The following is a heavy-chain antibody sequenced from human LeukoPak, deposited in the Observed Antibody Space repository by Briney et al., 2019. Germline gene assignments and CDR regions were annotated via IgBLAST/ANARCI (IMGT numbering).Heavy chain of an antibody. J-gene: IGHJ4*02. D-gene: IGHD6-19*01. V-gene: IGHV3-23*01. CDR2: ISGSGGST. CDR3: AKGTGYSSGWPQTFDY. CDR1: GFTFSNYA. Sequence: GGSLRLSCTASGFTFSNYAMSWVRQAPGKGLEWVSAISGSGGSTYYADSVKGRFTISRDNSKNTLYLQMNSLRAEDTAVYYCAKGTGYSSGWPQTFDYWGQGTLVTVSS.